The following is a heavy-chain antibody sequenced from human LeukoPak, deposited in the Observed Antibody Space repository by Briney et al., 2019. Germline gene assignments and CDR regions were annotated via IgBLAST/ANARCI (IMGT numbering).Heavy chain of an antibody. CDR2: ISGSGGST. CDR3: ANWGNGDYSIAYYYYGMDV. D-gene: IGHD4-17*01. CDR1: GFTFGSYA. J-gene: IGHJ6*02. V-gene: IGHV3-23*01. Sequence: GGSLRLSCAASGFTFGSYAMSWVRQAPGKGLEWVSAISGSGGSTYCADSVKGRFTISRDNSKNTLYLQMNSLRAEDTAVYYCANWGNGDYSIAYYYYGMDVWGQGTTVTVSS.